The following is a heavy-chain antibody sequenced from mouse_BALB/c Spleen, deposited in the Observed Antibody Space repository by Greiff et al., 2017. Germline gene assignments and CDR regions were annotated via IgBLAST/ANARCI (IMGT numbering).Heavy chain of an antibody. Sequence: EVQRVESGGGLVQPGGSRKLSCAASGFTFSSFGMHWVRQAPEKGLEWVAYISSGSSTIYYADTVKGRFTISRDNPKNTLFLQMTSLRSEDTAMYYVARSYYGNLFDYWGQGTTLTVSS. CDR2: ISSGSSTI. J-gene: IGHJ2*01. CDR1: GFTFSSFG. CDR3: ARSYYGNLFDY. D-gene: IGHD2-1*01. V-gene: IGHV5-17*02.